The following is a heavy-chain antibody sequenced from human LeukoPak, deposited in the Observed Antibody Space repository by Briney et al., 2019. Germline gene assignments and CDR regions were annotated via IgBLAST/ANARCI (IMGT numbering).Heavy chain of an antibody. Sequence: GGSLRLSCAASGFTFSGSAMHWVRQASGKGLEWVGRIRSKANSYATAYAASVKGRFTISRDDSKNTAYLQMNSLKTEDTAVYYCAKGGSYGDHVSWFDPWGQGTLVTVSS. CDR1: GFTFSGSA. J-gene: IGHJ5*02. CDR2: IRSKANSYAT. V-gene: IGHV3-73*01. CDR3: AKGGSYGDHVSWFDP. D-gene: IGHD1-26*01.